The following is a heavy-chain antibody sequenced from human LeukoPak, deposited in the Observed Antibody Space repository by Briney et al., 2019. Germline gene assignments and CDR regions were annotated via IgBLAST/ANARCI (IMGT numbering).Heavy chain of an antibody. D-gene: IGHD6-19*01. CDR2: MNPNSGNT. V-gene: IGHV1-8*01. J-gene: IGHJ6*02. CDR1: GYTFTSYD. CDR3: AREYSSGWFYPFRYYGMDV. Sequence: GASVKVSCKASGYTFTSYDINWVRQATRQGLEWMGWMNPNSGNTGYAQKFQGRVTMTRNTSISTAYMELSSLRSEDTAVYYCAREYSSGWFYPFRYYGMDVWGQGTTVTVSS.